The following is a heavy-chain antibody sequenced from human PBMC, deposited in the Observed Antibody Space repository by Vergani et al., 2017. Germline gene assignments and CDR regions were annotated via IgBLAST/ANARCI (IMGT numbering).Heavy chain of an antibody. CDR1: GYTFTSYY. Sequence: QVQLVQSGAEVKKPGASVKVSCKASGYTFTSYYMHWVRQAPGQGLEWMGIINPSDGSTSYAQKFQGRVTMTRDTSTSTVYMELSSLRSEDTAVYYCTRPHGDILPPDPRRLDYWGQGTLVTVSS. J-gene: IGHJ4*02. CDR2: INPSDGST. CDR3: TRPHGDILPPDPRRLDY. V-gene: IGHV1-46*03.